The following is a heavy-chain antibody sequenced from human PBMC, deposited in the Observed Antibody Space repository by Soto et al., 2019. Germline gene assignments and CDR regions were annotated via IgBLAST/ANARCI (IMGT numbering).Heavy chain of an antibody. CDR2: ISAYNGNT. CDR3: ARVKGCGGDCYQYYYGMDV. D-gene: IGHD2-21*02. J-gene: IGHJ6*02. Sequence: SVKVSCKASGYTFTSYGISWVRQAPVQGLEWMGWISAYNGNTNYAQKLQGRVTMTTDTSTSTAYMELRSLRSDDTAVYYCARVKGCGGDCYQYYYGMDVWGQGTTVTVSS. CDR1: GYTFTSYG. V-gene: IGHV1-18*01.